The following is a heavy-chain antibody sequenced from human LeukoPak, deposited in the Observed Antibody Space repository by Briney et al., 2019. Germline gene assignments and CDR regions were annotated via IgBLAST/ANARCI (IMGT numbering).Heavy chain of an antibody. CDR1: GFTVSSNY. D-gene: IGHD6-6*01. Sequence: PGGSLRLSCAASGFTVSSNYMSWVRQAPGKGLEWVSAISGRGGSTYYADSVKGRFTISRDNSKNTLYLQMNSLRAEDTAVYYCAKGVSEYSRWSNFDYWGQGTLVTVSS. V-gene: IGHV3-23*01. CDR2: ISGRGGST. CDR3: AKGVSEYSRWSNFDY. J-gene: IGHJ4*02.